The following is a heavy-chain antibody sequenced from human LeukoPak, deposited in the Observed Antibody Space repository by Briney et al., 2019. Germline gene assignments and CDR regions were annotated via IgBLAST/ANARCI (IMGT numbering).Heavy chain of an antibody. D-gene: IGHD2-2*01. Sequence: SQTLSLTCTVSGGSINSGNYYWSWIRQPAGKGLEWIGRIHTSGSTNSNHSLKSRVTISVDTSKNQFSLKLSSVTAADTAVYYCARGAKVVPASVWFDPWGQGTLVTVSS. CDR3: ARGAKVVPASVWFDP. CDR1: GGSINSGNYY. V-gene: IGHV4-61*02. J-gene: IGHJ5*02. CDR2: IHTSGST.